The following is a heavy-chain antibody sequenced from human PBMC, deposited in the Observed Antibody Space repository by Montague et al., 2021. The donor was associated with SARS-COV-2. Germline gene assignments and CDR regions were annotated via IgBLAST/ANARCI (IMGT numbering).Heavy chain of an antibody. V-gene: IGHV4-39*01. CDR3: ARGVTMIVVVMRYNWFDP. J-gene: IGHJ5*02. Sequence: SETLSLTCTVSGGSISSYYWGWIRQPPGKGLEWIGSIYYSGSTYYNPSLKSRVTISVDTSKNQFSLKLSSVTAADTAVYYCARGVTMIVVVMRYNWFDPWGQGTLVTVSS. D-gene: IGHD3-22*01. CDR2: IYYSGST. CDR1: GGSISSYY.